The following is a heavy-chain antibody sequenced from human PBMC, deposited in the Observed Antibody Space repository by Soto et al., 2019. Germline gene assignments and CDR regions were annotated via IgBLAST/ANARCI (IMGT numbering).Heavy chain of an antibody. CDR3: ARGSSWSGYYRGPVYYYYMDV. V-gene: IGHV4-31*03. CDR1: GVSISSGGYY. Sequence: SETLSLTCTVSGVSISSGGYYWSWIRQHPGKGLEWIGYIYYSGSTYYNPSLKSRVTISVDTSKNQFSLKLSSVTAADTAVYYCARGSSWSGYYRGPVYYYYMDVWGKGTTVTVPS. D-gene: IGHD3-3*01. J-gene: IGHJ6*03. CDR2: IYYSGST.